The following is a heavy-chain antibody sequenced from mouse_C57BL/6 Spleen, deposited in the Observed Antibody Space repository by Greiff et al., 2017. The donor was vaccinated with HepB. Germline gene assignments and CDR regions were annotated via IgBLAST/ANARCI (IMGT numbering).Heavy chain of an antibody. Sequence: EVQLVESGPGLVKPSQSLSLTCSVTGYSITSGYYWNWIRQFPGNKLEWMGYISYDGSNNYNPSLKNRISITRDTSKNQFFLKLNSVTTEDTATYYCARGGIYYHYDGAWYFDVWGTGTPVTVSS. V-gene: IGHV3-6*01. D-gene: IGHD2-4*01. CDR1: GYSITSGYY. J-gene: IGHJ1*03. CDR3: ARGGIYYHYDGAWYFDV. CDR2: ISYDGSN.